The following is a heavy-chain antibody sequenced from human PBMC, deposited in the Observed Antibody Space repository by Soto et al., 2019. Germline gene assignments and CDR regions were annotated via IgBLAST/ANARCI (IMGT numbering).Heavy chain of an antibody. D-gene: IGHD6-13*01. V-gene: IGHV1-46*01. Sequence: GASVKVSCKASGYTFTSYYMHWVRQAPGQGLEWMGIINPSGGSTSYAQKFQGRVTMTRDTSTSTVYMELSSLRSEDTAVYYCARHPERIAEIGWFDPWGQGTLVTVSS. CDR3: ARHPERIAEIGWFDP. CDR1: GYTFTSYY. J-gene: IGHJ5*02. CDR2: INPSGGST.